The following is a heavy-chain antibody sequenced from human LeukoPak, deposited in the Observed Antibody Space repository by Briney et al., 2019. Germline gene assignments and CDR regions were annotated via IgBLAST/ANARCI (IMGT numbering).Heavy chain of an antibody. CDR3: ARESGGSSAGYFDY. D-gene: IGHD2-15*01. CDR2: IWYDGSNK. CDR1: GFTFSSYG. Sequence: QPGGSLRLSCAASGFTFSSYGMHWVRQAPGKGLEWVAVIWYDGSNKYYADSVKGRFTISRDNSKNTLYLQMNSLRAEDTAVYYCARESGGSSAGYFDYWGQGTLVTVSS. V-gene: IGHV3-33*01. J-gene: IGHJ4*02.